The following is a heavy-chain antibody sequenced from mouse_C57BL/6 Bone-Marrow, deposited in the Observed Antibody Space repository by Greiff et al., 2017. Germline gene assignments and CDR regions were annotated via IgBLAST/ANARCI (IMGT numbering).Heavy chain of an antibody. V-gene: IGHV5-4*03. CDR3: ARQVWTGTFAY. CDR1: GFTFSSYA. CDR2: ISDGGSYT. J-gene: IGHJ3*01. D-gene: IGHD4-1*01. Sequence: DVMLVESGGGLVKPGGSLKLSCAASGFTFSSYAMSWVRQTPEKRLEWVATISDGGSYTYYPDNVKGRFTISRDNAKNNLYLRMSHLKSEDTAMYYCARQVWTGTFAYWGQGTLVTVSA.